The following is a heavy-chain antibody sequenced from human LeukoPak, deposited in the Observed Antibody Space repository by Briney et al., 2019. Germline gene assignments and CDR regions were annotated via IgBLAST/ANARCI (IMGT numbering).Heavy chain of an antibody. CDR1: GFTFSSYG. Sequence: GGTLRLSCAASGFTFSSYGMSWVRQAPGKGLEWVSSISSSGSYIYYADSVKGRFTISRDNAKNSLYLQKNSLRAEDTAVYYCAREGRRPPYYYYYMDVWGKGTTVTISS. CDR2: ISSSGSYI. J-gene: IGHJ6*03. CDR3: AREGRRPPYYYYYMDV. V-gene: IGHV3-21*04.